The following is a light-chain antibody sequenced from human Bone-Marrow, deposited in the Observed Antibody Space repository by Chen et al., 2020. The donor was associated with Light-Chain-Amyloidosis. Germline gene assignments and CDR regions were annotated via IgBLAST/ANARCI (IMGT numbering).Light chain of an antibody. CDR2: DDS. J-gene: IGLJ3*02. CDR3: QVWDRSSDRPV. CDR1: NIGSTS. V-gene: IGLV3-21*02. Sequence: SYVLTQPSSVPVAPGQTATNACGGNNIGSTSVHWYQQTPGQAPLLVVYDDSDRPSGIPERLSGSNSGNTATLTISRVEAGDEADYYCQVWDRSSDRPVFGGGTKLTVL.